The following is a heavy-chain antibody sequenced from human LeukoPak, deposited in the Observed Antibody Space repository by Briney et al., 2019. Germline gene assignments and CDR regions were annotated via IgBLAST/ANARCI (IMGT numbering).Heavy chain of an antibody. V-gene: IGHV3-30*19. D-gene: IGHD3-10*01. Sequence: GGSLRLSCAASGFTFSTYGMHWVRQAPGKGLEWVTFIFSDGNNKYYADSVRGRFTISIDNSKNKLDLQMNSLRPDDTAVYFCARVPYGNYHYYYMDVWGKGTTVTVSS. CDR1: GFTFSTYG. CDR3: ARVPYGNYHYYYMDV. J-gene: IGHJ6*03. CDR2: IFSDGNNK.